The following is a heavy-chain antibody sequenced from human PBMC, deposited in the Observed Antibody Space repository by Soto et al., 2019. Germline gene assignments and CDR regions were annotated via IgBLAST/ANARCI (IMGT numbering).Heavy chain of an antibody. CDR1: GASTNRGNFY. J-gene: IGHJ4*02. CDR2: IYYSGST. D-gene: IGHD2-8*01. Sequence: QVQLLESGPGLVKPTQTLFLTCSVSGASTNRGNFYWNWIRQHPGRGLEWIGYIYYSGSTYYNPSLRSRVTISIDTSKNQFFLRLSFVTAADTAVYYCAGEFDINGYFDFWGRGTLVTVSS. CDR3: AGEFDINGYFDF. V-gene: IGHV4-31*03.